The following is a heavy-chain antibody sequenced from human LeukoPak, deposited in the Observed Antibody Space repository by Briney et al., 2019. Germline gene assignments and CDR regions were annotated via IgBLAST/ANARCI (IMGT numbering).Heavy chain of an antibody. V-gene: IGHV4-38-2*02. CDR3: ARDYCSSGSCLDY. CDR1: GYSISSGYY. J-gene: IGHJ4*02. D-gene: IGHD2-15*01. CDR2: IYHSGST. Sequence: SETLSLTCTVSGYSISSGYYWGWIRQPPGKGLEWIGSIYHSGSTYYNPSLKSRVTISVGTSKNQFSLKLTFVTAADTAVYYCARDYCSSGSCLDYWGQGTLVTVSS.